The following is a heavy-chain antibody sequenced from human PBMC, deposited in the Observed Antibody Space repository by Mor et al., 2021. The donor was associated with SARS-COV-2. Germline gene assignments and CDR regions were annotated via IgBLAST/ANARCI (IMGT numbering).Heavy chain of an antibody. D-gene: IGHD1-1*01. V-gene: IGHV1-46*03. J-gene: IGHJ6*02. Sequence: GIINPSGGSTSYAQKFQGRVTMTRDTSTSTVYMELSSLRSEDTAVYYCARPVQHYYYGMDVWGQGTTVTV. CDR3: ARPVQHYYYGMDV. CDR2: INPSGGST.